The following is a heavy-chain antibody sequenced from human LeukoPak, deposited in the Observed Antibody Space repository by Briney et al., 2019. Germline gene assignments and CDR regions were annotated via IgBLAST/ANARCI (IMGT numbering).Heavy chain of an antibody. CDR1: GFIFSSYS. CDR3: ARGRETFDY. Sequence: GGSLRLSCAASGFIFSSYSVTWVRQAPGKGLEWVSSISNSSSYIYYADSLRGRFTISRDNAKNSLYLQVNSLRAEDTAVYYCARGRETFDYWGQGTLVTVSS. D-gene: IGHD5-24*01. J-gene: IGHJ4*02. V-gene: IGHV3-21*01. CDR2: ISNSSSYI.